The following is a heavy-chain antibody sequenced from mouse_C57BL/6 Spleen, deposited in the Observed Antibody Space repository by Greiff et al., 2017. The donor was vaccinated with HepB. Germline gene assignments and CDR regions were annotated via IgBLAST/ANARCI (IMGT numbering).Heavy chain of an antibody. CDR1: GYTFTSYW. Sequence: VQLQQPGAELVRPGSSVKLSCKASGYTFTSYWMHWVKQRPIQGLEWIGNIDPSDSETHYNQKFKDKATLTVDKSSSTAYMQLSSLTSEDSAVYYCAGGSSPSYFDVWGTGTTVTVSS. J-gene: IGHJ1*03. CDR3: AGGSSPSYFDV. D-gene: IGHD1-1*01. CDR2: IDPSDSET. V-gene: IGHV1-52*01.